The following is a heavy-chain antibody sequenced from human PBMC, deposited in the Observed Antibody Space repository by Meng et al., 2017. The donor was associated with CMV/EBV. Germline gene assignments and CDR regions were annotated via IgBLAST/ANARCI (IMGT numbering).Heavy chain of an antibody. CDR3: ARGSRRLPRFNWFDP. J-gene: IGHJ5*02. CDR1: GGSFSGYY. V-gene: IGHV4-34*01. CDR2: INHSGST. D-gene: IGHD3-3*01. Sequence: QGPLPEWGVGVLRLSWPPSLPGAVYGGSFSGYYWSWNRQPPGKGLEWIGEINHSGSTNYNPSLKSRVTTSVDTSKNQFSLKLSSVTAADTAVYYCARGSRRLPRFNWFDPWGQGTLVTVSS.